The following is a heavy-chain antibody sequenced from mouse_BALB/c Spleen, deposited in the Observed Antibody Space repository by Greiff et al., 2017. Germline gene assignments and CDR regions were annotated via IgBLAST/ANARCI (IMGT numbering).Heavy chain of an antibody. CDR1: GYTFTSYW. V-gene: IGHV1-69*02. CDR2: IDPSDSET. Sequence: QVQLQQPGAELVKPGAPVKLSCKASGYTFTSYWMSWVKQRPGRGLEWIGRIDPSDSETHYNQKFKDKATLTVDKSSSTAYIQLSSLTSEDSAVYYCARGDGNFAYWGQGTLVTVSA. CDR3: ARGDGNFAY. D-gene: IGHD2-1*01. J-gene: IGHJ3*01.